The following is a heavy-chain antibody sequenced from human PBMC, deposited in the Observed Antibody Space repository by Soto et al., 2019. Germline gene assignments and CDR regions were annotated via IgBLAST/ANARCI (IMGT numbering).Heavy chain of an antibody. D-gene: IGHD2-15*01. J-gene: IGHJ4*01. CDR1: GGTFSIYA. Sequence: GASVKVSCKASGGTFSIYAISWVRQAPGEGLEGMGGIIPIFVTASYAQKFQGRVTITADGSTSTSYMELSSLRSEGTAVYYCARMDCRGKSYNAIGYWG. CDR2: IIPIFVTA. CDR3: ARMDCRGKSYNAIGY. V-gene: IGHV1-69*13.